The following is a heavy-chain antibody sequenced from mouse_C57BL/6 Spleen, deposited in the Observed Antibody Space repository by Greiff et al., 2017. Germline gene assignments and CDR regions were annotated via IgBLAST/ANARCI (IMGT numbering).Heavy chain of an antibody. Sequence: QVQLKQSGAELVKPGASVKISCKASGYAFSSYWMNWVKQRPGKGLEWIGQIYPGDGDTNYNGKFKGKATLTADKSSSTAYMQLSSLTSEDSAVYFCARGGAGYDTWFAYWGQGTLVTVSA. D-gene: IGHD2-2*01. V-gene: IGHV1-80*01. J-gene: IGHJ3*01. CDR2: IYPGDGDT. CDR1: GYAFSSYW. CDR3: ARGGAGYDTWFAY.